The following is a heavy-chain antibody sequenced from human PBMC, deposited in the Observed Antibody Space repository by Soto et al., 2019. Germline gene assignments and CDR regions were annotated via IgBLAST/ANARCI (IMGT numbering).Heavy chain of an antibody. D-gene: IGHD5-18*01. Sequence: ETLSLTCTVSGGSISSYYWSWIRQPPGKGLEWIGYIYYSGSTNYNPSLKSRVTISVDTSKNQFSLKLSSVTAADTAVCYCARLQYSYGHGWFDPWGQGTLVTVSS. V-gene: IGHV4-59*08. CDR3: ARLQYSYGHGWFDP. J-gene: IGHJ5*02. CDR2: IYYSGST. CDR1: GGSISSYY.